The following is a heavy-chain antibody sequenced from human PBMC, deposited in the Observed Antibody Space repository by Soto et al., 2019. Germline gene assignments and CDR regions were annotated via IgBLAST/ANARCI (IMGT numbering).Heavy chain of an antibody. V-gene: IGHV1-18*01. CDR2: ISPYNGNT. D-gene: IGHD3-10*01. CDR1: GYTFTGYG. CDR3: ARDLDGSGAYYTGY. J-gene: IGHJ4*02. Sequence: ASVKVSCKASGYTFTGYGFSWVRQAPGQGLEWMEWISPYNGNTKYAQKLQDRVTMTTDTFTSTAYMELRSLRYEDTAVYYCARDLDGSGAYYTGYWGQGTLVTVSS.